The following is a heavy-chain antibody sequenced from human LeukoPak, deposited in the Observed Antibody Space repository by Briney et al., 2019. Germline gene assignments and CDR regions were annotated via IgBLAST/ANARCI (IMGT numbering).Heavy chain of an antibody. V-gene: IGHV3-7*01. Sequence: PGGSLRLSCAASGFTFSSYWMSWVRQAPGKGLEWVANIKQDGSEKYYVDSVKGRFTISRDNAKNSLYLQMNSLRAEDTAVYYCARVLMGDYVWGSYREWAFDIWGQGTMVTVSS. CDR1: GFTFSSYW. D-gene: IGHD3-16*02. CDR3: ARVLMGDYVWGSYREWAFDI. J-gene: IGHJ3*02. CDR2: IKQDGSEK.